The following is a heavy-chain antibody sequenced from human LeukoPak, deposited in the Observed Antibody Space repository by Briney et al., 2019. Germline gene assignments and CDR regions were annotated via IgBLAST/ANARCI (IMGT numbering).Heavy chain of an antibody. D-gene: IGHD3-10*01. J-gene: IGHJ4*02. CDR3: ARDQIDYGSGSYPDY. Sequence: GGSLRLSCAASGFTFSNYEMNWVRQAPGKGLEWVSFISTSGSTTYYADSVKGRFTISRDNAKNSLYLQMNSLRADDTAVYFCARDQIDYGSGSYPDYWGQETLVTVSS. CDR1: GFTFSNYE. CDR2: ISTSGSTT. V-gene: IGHV3-48*03.